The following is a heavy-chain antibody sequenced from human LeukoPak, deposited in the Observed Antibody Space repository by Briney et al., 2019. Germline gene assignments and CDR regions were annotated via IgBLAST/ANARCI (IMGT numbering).Heavy chain of an antibody. CDR1: GFIFKTYC. J-gene: IGHJ3*01. CDR2: ITSNSNDK. Sequence: GGSLRLSCAASGFIFKTYCMGWVRQAPGKGLEWLSYITSNSNDKYYADSVKGRFTISRDNAKDSLHLQMDSLRDEDTAVYYCARYYDRSGFYRDAFDLWGQGTMVTVSS. V-gene: IGHV3-48*02. CDR3: ARYYDRSGFYRDAFDL. D-gene: IGHD3-22*01.